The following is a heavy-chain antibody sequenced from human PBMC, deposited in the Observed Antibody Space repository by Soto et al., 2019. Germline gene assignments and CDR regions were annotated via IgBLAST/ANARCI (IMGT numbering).Heavy chain of an antibody. CDR1: GGSISSYY. CDR2: IYYSGST. V-gene: IGHV4-59*01. D-gene: IGHD6-13*01. CDR3: ARERGYSSSWRYLEEGAYYYYGMDV. J-gene: IGHJ6*02. Sequence: SETLSLTCTVSGGSISSYYWSWIRQPPGKGLEWIGYIYYSGSTNYNPSLKSRVTISVDTSKNQFSLKLSSVTAADTVVYYCARERGYSSSWRYLEEGAYYYYGMDVWGQGTTVTVS.